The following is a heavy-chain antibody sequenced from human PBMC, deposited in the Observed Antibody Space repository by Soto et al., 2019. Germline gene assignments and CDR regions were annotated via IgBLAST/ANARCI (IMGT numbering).Heavy chain of an antibody. Sequence: QVQLQESGPGLVKPSETLSLTCTVSGDSISSFYWTWIRQPPGKGLEWVGYIFSSGSTNYNPSLKSRVTISVDTSENQFSLKLTSVTAADTAVYYCARVGYCSSTPCWPIGYFEYWGQGTPVTVSS. J-gene: IGHJ4*02. D-gene: IGHD2-2*01. CDR1: GDSISSFY. CDR3: ARVGYCSSTPCWPIGYFEY. CDR2: IFSSGST. V-gene: IGHV4-59*01.